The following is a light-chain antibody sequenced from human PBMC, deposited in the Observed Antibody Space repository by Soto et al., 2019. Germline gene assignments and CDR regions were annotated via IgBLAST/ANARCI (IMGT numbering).Light chain of an antibody. J-gene: IGKJ5*01. V-gene: IGKV3-20*01. CDR3: QQFDDTVT. CDR1: QSVSSSY. Sequence: EFLVTQSPVTLSLSPWEIATLSCRASQSVSSSYLARYQQKPGQAPRLLIYGASSRATCIPDRFSGRGSGTDFTLTISRLEPEDFAVYYCQQFDDTVTFGQGTRLE. CDR2: GAS.